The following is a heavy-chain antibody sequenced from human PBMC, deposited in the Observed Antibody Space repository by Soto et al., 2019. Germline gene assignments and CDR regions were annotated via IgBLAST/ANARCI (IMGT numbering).Heavy chain of an antibody. D-gene: IGHD3-22*01. CDR3: ARLDLDSSGYLFDY. Sequence: SETLSLTITVSCGSIISGGYYWIWIRQHPGKGLEWIGYIYYSGSTYYNPSLKSRVTISVDTSKNQFSLKLSSVTAADTAVYYCARLDLDSSGYLFDYWGQGTLVTVSS. CDR2: IYYSGST. V-gene: IGHV4-31*03. CDR1: CGSIISGGYY. J-gene: IGHJ4*02.